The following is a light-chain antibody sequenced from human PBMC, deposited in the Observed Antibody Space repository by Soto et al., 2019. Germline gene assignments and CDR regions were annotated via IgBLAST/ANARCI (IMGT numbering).Light chain of an antibody. CDR1: QSVSSTY. CDR2: GAS. CDR3: QQYNKWPPVT. J-gene: IGKJ4*01. Sequence: EIVFTQSPGTLSLSPGERATLSCRASQSVSSTYLAWYQQKPGQAPRLLIYGASTRATGIPARFSGSGSGTEFTLTISSLQSEDFAIYYCQQYNKWPPVTFGGGTKVDIK. V-gene: IGKV3-15*01.